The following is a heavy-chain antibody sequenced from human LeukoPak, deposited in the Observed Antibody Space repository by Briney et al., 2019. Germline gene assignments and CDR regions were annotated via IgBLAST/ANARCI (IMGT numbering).Heavy chain of an antibody. CDR1: GDSLNYYY. CDR3: ARCYGSGSLYYFDY. J-gene: IGHJ4*02. Sequence: SETLSLTCSVSGDSLNYYYWTWIRQPPGKGLEWIGHVSYSGGTNYNAFLKSRVTILVDTSKNQFSLMVRSVTAADTAIYYCARCYGSGSLYYFDYWGQGALVTVSS. V-gene: IGHV4-59*01. D-gene: IGHD3-10*01. CDR2: VSYSGGT.